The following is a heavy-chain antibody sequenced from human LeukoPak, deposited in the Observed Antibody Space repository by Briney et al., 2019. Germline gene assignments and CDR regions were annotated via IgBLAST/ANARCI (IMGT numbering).Heavy chain of an antibody. CDR3: ATIAIFRGISAFDY. CDR1: AGSISSYY. J-gene: IGHJ4*02. D-gene: IGHD3-10*01. CDR2: LSYSGST. V-gene: IGHV4-59*12. Sequence: PSETLSLACTVSAGSISSYYWDWIRQPPVKGLEWIGYLSYSGSTNYNPSLKSRVTISVDTSKNQVSLKLNSVTAADTAVYYCATIAIFRGISAFDYWGQGTLVTVSS.